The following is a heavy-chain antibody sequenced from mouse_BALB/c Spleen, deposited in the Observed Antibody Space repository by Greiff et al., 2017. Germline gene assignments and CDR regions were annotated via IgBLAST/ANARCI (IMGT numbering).Heavy chain of an antibody. J-gene: IGHJ2*01. V-gene: IGHV1-4*01. D-gene: IGHD1-1*01. CDR1: GYTFTSYT. Sequence: QVQLQQSGAELARPGASVKMSCKASGYTFTSYTMHWVKQRPGQGLEWIGHINPSSGYTNYNQKFKDKATSTADKSSSTAYMQLSSLTSEDSAVYYCERGHYYGSSYSYYFDYWGQGTTLTVSS. CDR3: ERGHYYGSSYSYYFDY. CDR2: INPSSGYT.